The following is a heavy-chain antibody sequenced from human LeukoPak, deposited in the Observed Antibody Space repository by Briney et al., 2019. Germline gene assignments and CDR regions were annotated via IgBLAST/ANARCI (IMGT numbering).Heavy chain of an antibody. Sequence: GASVKVSCTASGYTLTGYYMHWVRQAPGQGLEWMGWINPKGGGTKYAQKFQGRVTMTRDTSISTAYMDLSRLRSDDTAVYYCARIRYEGGWGFDYWGQGTLVTVSS. J-gene: IGHJ4*02. CDR2: INPKGGGT. CDR3: ARIRYEGGWGFDY. CDR1: GYTLTGYY. V-gene: IGHV1-2*02. D-gene: IGHD6-19*01.